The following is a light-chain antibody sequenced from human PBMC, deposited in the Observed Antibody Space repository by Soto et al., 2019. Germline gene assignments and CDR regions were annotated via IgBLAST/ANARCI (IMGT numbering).Light chain of an antibody. Sequence: QPVLPQSPSASASLGVSVKLTCTLSSGHSTYAIAWHQQQPDRGPRYLMTLNSDGSHTKADGIPYRFSGSSSGAARYLTITSLQSEDEADYYCQTWDTGTVVFGGGTKVTVL. CDR3: QTWDTGTVV. V-gene: IGLV4-69*01. J-gene: IGLJ2*01. CDR2: LNSDGSH. CDR1: SGHSTYA.